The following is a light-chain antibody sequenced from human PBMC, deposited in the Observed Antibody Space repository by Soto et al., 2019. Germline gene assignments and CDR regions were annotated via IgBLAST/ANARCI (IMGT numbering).Light chain of an antibody. V-gene: IGLV2-14*01. CDR3: SSYTISGTYV. CDR1: SSDVGSYDY. CDR2: EVS. Sequence: QSVLTQPASVSGSPGQSITISCTGTSSDVGSYDYVSWYQQHPGKAPKLMIYEVSNRPSGVSNRFSGSKSGNTASLTISGLQAEDEADYYCSSYTISGTYVFGAGTKLTVL. J-gene: IGLJ1*01.